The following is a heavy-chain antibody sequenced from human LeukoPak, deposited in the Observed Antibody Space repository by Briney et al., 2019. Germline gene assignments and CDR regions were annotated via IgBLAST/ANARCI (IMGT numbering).Heavy chain of an antibody. CDR1: GFTFRSYG. CDR3: AKDISVGATYFDY. V-gene: IGHV3-30*02. J-gene: IGHJ4*02. D-gene: IGHD1-26*01. Sequence: GGSLRLSCAASGFTFRSYGMHWVRQAPGKGLEWVAFIRYDGSDKYYADSVKGRFTISRDNSKNTLYMQMNSLRAEDTAVYYCAKDISVGATYFDYWGQGTLVTVSS. CDR2: IRYDGSDK.